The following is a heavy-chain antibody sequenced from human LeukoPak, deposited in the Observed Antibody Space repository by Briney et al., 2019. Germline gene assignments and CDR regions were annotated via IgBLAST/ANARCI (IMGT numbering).Heavy chain of an antibody. J-gene: IGHJ3*02. D-gene: IGHD3-22*01. CDR1: GFTFSTYA. CDR3: AREGPLLVVVMNAFDI. V-gene: IGHV3-7*01. CDR2: IKQDGSEK. Sequence: PGGSLRLSCATSGFTFSTYAMHWVRQAPGKGLEWVANIKQDGSEKYYVDSVKGRFTISRDNAKNSLYLQMNSLRAEDTAVYYCAREGPLLVVVMNAFDIWGQGTMVTVSS.